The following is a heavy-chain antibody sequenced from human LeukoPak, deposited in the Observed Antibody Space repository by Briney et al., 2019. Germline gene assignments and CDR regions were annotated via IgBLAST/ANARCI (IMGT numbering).Heavy chain of an antibody. J-gene: IGHJ4*02. D-gene: IGHD3-3*01. CDR2: IKQDGSET. V-gene: IGHV3-7*01. CDR1: GFTISNYL. Sequence: GGSLSLSCAGSGFTISNYLMSWVRRAPGKGLEWVANIKQDGSETYSVDSVRGRFTISRDKAKNSLYLQMSSLRAEDTAVYYCARDFWGAYRGDYFDYWGQATLVTVSS. CDR3: ARDFWGAYRGDYFDY.